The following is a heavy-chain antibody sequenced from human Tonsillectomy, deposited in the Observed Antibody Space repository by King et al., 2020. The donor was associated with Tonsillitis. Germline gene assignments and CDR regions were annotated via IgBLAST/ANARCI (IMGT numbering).Heavy chain of an antibody. CDR3: ARENYYGSGRGEV. J-gene: IGHJ4*02. CDR1: GGTFSSYA. D-gene: IGHD3-10*01. V-gene: IGHV1-69*01. Sequence: EQLVQSGAEVKKPRSSVKVSCKASGGTFSSYAISWVRQAPGQGLEWVGGIIPIFGTANYAQKFQGRGTITADESTSTAYMELSSLRSEDTAVYYCARENYYGSGRGEVWGQGTLVTVSS. CDR2: IIPIFGTA.